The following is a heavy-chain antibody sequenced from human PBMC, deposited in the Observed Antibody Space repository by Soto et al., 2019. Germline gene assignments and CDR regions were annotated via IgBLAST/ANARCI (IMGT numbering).Heavy chain of an antibody. CDR2: ISSSSSYI. Sequence: PGGSLRLSCVASGLTYNNYTMNWVRQAPGKGLEWVSSISSSSSYIYYADSVKGRFTISRDNAKNSLYLQMNSLRAEDTAVYYCARDYGTSMIVVVARKNHAFDIWGQGTMVTVSS. V-gene: IGHV3-21*01. CDR1: GLTYNNYT. CDR3: ARDYGTSMIVVVARKNHAFDI. D-gene: IGHD3-22*01. J-gene: IGHJ3*02.